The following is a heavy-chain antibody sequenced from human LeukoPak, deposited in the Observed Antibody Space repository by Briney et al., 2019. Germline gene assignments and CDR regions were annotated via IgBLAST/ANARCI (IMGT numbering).Heavy chain of an antibody. CDR1: GFTFSIYW. D-gene: IGHD2-2*01. V-gene: IGHV3-74*01. CDR3: VRGLGAYQFDY. Sequence: GGSLRLSCAASGFTFSIYWMHWVRQAPGKGLVWVSHINKDGNTITYVDSVKGRFTISRDNAKNTLYLQMNSLRAEDTAVYYCVRGLGAYQFDYWGQGTLVTVSS. J-gene: IGHJ4*02. CDR2: INKDGNTI.